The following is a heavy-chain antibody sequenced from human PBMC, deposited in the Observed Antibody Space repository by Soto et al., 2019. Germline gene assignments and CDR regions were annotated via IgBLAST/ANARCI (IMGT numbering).Heavy chain of an antibody. V-gene: IGHV1-69*01. Sequence: QLELVQSGAEVMEPGSSVKLSYKTSGGSLRNSGINWVRQAPGQGLEWVGGIIPIIGTPNYLQRLQTRVTITADESTNTAFLELGSLRFDDTAIYYCARERDGSGSLSYYFDQWGQGTLVTVSS. J-gene: IGHJ4*02. CDR1: GGSLRNSG. CDR2: IIPIIGTP. D-gene: IGHD3-10*01. CDR3: ARERDGSGSLSYYFDQ.